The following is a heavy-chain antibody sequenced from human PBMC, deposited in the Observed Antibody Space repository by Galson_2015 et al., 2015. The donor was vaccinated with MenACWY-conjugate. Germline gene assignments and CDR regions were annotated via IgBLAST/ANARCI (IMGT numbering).Heavy chain of an antibody. CDR1: GFTFNDYD. CDR3: ARAFNRMLSGSGICGY. J-gene: IGHJ4*02. CDR2: ISYDGSKE. V-gene: IGHV3-30*04. Sequence: SLRLSCAASGFTFNDYDMNWVRQAPGKGLEWVAVISYDGSKEYYIESVKGRFTISRDNSKNTVSLQMNSLRTEDTALYYCARAFNRMLSGSGICGYWSQGALVSVSS. D-gene: IGHD3-10*01.